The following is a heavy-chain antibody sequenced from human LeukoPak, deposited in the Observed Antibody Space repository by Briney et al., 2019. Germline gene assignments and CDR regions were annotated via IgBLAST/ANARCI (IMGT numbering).Heavy chain of an antibody. CDR1: GFSFTTSG. J-gene: IGHJ4*02. D-gene: IGHD5-24*01. Sequence: GGTLRLSCAASGFSFTTSGMSWVRQAPGKGLEWVSGFSGGSGTTHYRDSVKGRFTISRDNSKNTVFLQMDSLRAEDTAVYYCARWDGYGDYWGQGTLVTVSS. V-gene: IGHV3-23*01. CDR3: ARWDGYGDY. CDR2: FSGGSGTT.